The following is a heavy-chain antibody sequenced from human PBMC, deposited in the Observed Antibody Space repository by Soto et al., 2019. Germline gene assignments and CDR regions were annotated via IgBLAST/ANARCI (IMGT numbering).Heavy chain of an antibody. D-gene: IGHD3-10*01. CDR2: IYYSGST. V-gene: IGHV4-30-4*01. CDR3: ARGSEDYYGSGSLGFDP. Sequence: SETLSLTCTVSGGSISSGDYYWSWIRQPPGKGLEWIGYIYYSGSTYYNPSLKSRVTISVDTSKNQFSLKLSSVTAADTAVYYCARGSEDYYGSGSLGFDPWGQGTLVTVSS. J-gene: IGHJ5*02. CDR1: GGSISSGDYY.